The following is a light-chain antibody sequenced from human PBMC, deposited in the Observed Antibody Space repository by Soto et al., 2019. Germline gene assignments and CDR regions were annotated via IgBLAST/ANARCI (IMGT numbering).Light chain of an antibody. CDR2: GAS. Sequence: EIVLTQSPGTLSLSPGETATLSCRASQSVSSNYLAWYQQKPGQAPRLLIYGASTRATGIPDRFSGSGSATDFTLIITRLEPEDFAMYYCQQYGTSPPLTFGGGTKVEIK. CDR3: QQYGTSPPLT. V-gene: IGKV3-20*01. CDR1: QSVSSNY. J-gene: IGKJ4*01.